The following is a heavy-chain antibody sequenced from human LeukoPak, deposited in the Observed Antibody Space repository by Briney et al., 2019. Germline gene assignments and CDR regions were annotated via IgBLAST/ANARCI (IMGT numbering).Heavy chain of an antibody. CDR3: ARDPGYGLGVDYGDY. V-gene: IGHV3-66*01. Sequence: PGGSLRLSCAASGFTVSGNYMSWVRQAPGKGLDWLSVIHRGGNTYYADSVEGRFTISRDSSKSTVFLQMDSLRAEDTAVYYCARDPGYGLGVDYGDYWGQGTLVTVSS. CDR2: IHRGGNT. J-gene: IGHJ4*02. D-gene: IGHD3-10*01. CDR1: GFTVSGNY.